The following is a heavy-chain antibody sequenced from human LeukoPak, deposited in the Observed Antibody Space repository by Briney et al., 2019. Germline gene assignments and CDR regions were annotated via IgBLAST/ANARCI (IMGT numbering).Heavy chain of an antibody. CDR3: ARGRPHGNDY. V-gene: IGHV3-74*01. D-gene: IGHD4-23*01. Sequence: QPGGSLRLSCAASGFTFSSYWMKWVRQAPGKGLVWVSRIASDGSSTTYADSVKGRFSISRDNAKNTLYLQMNSLRVEDTAVYYCARGRPHGNDYWGQGTLVTVSS. CDR1: GFTFSSYW. J-gene: IGHJ4*02. CDR2: IASDGSST.